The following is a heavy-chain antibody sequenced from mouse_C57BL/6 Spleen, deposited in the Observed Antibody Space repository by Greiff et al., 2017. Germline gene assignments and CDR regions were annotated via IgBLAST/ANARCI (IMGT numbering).Heavy chain of an antibody. CDR2: IWSGGST. J-gene: IGHJ1*03. CDR3: AREKDYDGVLYFDV. CDR1: GFSLTSYG. D-gene: IGHD2-4*01. Sequence: VKLQESGPGLVQPSQSLSITCTVSGFSLTSYGVHWVRQSPGKGLEWLGVIWSGGSTDYNAAFISRLSISKDNSKSQVFFKMNSLQADDTAIYYCAREKDYDGVLYFDVWGTGTTVTVSS. V-gene: IGHV2-2*01.